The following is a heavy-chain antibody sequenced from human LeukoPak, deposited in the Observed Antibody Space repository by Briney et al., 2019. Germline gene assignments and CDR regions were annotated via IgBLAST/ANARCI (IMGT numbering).Heavy chain of an antibody. D-gene: IGHD5-18*01. V-gene: IGHV1-2*06. CDR3: ARDLRRYSYGDFDY. CDR2: INPSSGGT. Sequence: ASMKVSCEASGYTFPGHYIHWVLQAPGQGLEWMGRINPSSGGTNYAQKFQGRVTMTRDTSISTAYMELSSLKSDDTAVYFCARDLRRYSYGDFDYWGQGTLVTVSS. J-gene: IGHJ4*02. CDR1: GYTFPGHY.